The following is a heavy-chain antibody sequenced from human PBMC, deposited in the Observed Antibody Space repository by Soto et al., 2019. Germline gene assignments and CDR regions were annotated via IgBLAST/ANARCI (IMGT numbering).Heavy chain of an antibody. Sequence: GGSLRLSCAASGFTFSSYSMHWVRQAPGKGLEWVSAIRSNRSYIYYADSVKGRFTISRDNAKNSLYLQMNSLRAEDTAVYYCASLVLSGTTIGWGQGTLVTVSS. D-gene: IGHD1-7*01. CDR2: IRSNRSYI. CDR1: GFTFSSYS. J-gene: IGHJ4*02. V-gene: IGHV3-21*01. CDR3: ASLVLSGTTIG.